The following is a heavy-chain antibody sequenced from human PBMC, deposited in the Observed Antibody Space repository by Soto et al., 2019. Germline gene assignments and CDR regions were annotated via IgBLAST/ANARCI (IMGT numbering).Heavy chain of an antibody. Sequence: PGGSLRLSCAASGFTFSSYGMHWVRQAPGKGLEWVAVIWYDGSNKYYADSVKGRFTISRDNSKNTLYLQMNSLRAEDTAVYYCARVQKDVVVPAAPEDYYYYYMDVWGKGTTVTVSS. CDR1: GFTFSSYG. J-gene: IGHJ6*03. V-gene: IGHV3-33*01. CDR3: ARVQKDVVVPAAPEDYYYYYMDV. D-gene: IGHD2-2*01. CDR2: IWYDGSNK.